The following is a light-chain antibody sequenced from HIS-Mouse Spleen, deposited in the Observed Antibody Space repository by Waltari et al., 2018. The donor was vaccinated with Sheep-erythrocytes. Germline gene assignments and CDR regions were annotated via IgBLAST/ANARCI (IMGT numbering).Light chain of an antibody. J-gene: IGLJ2*01. CDR3: QAWDSSTAWNVV. CDR1: KLGAKY. V-gene: IGLV3-1*01. CDR2: QDS. Sequence: SYELTQPPSVSVSPGQTASIPCPGAKLGAKYACWYQQKPGQSPVLVIYQDSKRPSGIPERFSGSNSGNTATLTISGTQAMDEADYYCQAWDSSTAWNVVFGGGTKLTVL.